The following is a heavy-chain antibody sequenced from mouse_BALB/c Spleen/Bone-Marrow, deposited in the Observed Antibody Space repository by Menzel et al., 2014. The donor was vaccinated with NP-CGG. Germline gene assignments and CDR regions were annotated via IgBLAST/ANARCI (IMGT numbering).Heavy chain of an antibody. CDR3: AKGPNWDGYFDY. D-gene: IGHD4-1*01. Sequence: VKLEESGPGLVAPSQSLSIICSVSGFSLPSYGVSWVRQPPGKDLEWLGVIWGDGSTNYHSALISRLSISKDNSKSQVFLKLNSLQTDDTATYYCAKGPNWDGYFDYWGQGTTLTVSS. J-gene: IGHJ2*01. CDR2: IWGDGST. V-gene: IGHV2-3*01. CDR1: GFSLPSYG.